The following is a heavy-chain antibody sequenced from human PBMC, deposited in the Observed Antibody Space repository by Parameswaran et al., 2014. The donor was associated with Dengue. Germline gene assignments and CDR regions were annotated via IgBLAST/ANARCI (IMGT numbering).Heavy chain of an antibody. CDR2: INPNSGGT. Sequence: WVRQAPGQGLEWMGRINPNSGGTNYGQKFQGRVSMTRDTSTSTVYMELSSLRSEDTAVYYCARAGSTYSSTWGDYFDYWSQGTLVTVSS. J-gene: IGHJ4*02. D-gene: IGHD6-13*01. V-gene: IGHV1-2*06. CDR3: ARAGSTYSSTWGDYFDY.